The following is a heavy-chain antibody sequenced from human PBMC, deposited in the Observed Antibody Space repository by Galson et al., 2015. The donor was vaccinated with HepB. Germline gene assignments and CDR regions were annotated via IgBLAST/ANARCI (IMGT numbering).Heavy chain of an antibody. J-gene: IGHJ4*02. CDR3: AKALGLVRASRVDY. CDR1: GFTFSSYA. D-gene: IGHD6-13*01. CDR2: ISGSGGST. Sequence: SLRLSCAASGFTFSSYAMSWVRQAPGKGLEWVSAISGSGGSTYYADSVKGRFTLSRDNSKNTLYLQMNSLRAEDTAVYYCAKALGLVRASRVDYWGQGTLVTVSS. V-gene: IGHV3-23*01.